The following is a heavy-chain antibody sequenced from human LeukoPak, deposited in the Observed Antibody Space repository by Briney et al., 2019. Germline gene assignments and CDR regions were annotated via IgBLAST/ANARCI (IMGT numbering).Heavy chain of an antibody. V-gene: IGHV7-4-1*02. CDR1: GNTFTSYA. CDR2: INTNTGNP. Sequence: ASVKISCKASGNTFTSYAMNWVRQAPGQGLEWMGWINTNTGNPTYAQGFTGRFVFSLDTSVSTAYLQISSLKAEDTAVYYCGRGPSSWYNYWGQGTLVTVSS. CDR3: GRGPSSWYNY. J-gene: IGHJ4*02. D-gene: IGHD6-13*01.